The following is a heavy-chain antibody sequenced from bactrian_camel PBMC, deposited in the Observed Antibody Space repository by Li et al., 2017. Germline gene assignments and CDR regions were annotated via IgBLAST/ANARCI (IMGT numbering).Heavy chain of an antibody. V-gene: IGHV3S1*01. J-gene: IGHJ6*01. Sequence: VQLVESGGGLVQPGGSLRLSCAASGFTFSSYWMYWVRQAPGKGLEWVSTINEDLGRTYFTDSVKGRFTISRDNAKNTVYLQMNSLIPDDTAVYYCARVRAGPGADFDYWGQGTQVTVS. CDR1: GFTFSSYW. CDR3: ARVRAGPGADFDY. CDR2: INEDLGRT. D-gene: IGHD6*01.